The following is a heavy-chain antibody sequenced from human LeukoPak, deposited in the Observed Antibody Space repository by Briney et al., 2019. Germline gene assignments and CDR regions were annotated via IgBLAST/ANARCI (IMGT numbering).Heavy chain of an antibody. CDR2: ISSSSSYI. CDR3: ARDLTHYGSGSYGFDP. V-gene: IGHV3-21*01. J-gene: IGHJ5*02. D-gene: IGHD3-10*01. CDR1: GFTFSSYS. Sequence: GGSLRLSCAASGFTFSSYSMNWVRQAPGKGLEWVSSISSSSSYIYYADSVKGRFTISRDNAKNSLYLQMNSLRAEDTAVYYCARDLTHYGSGSYGFDPWGQGTLVTVSS.